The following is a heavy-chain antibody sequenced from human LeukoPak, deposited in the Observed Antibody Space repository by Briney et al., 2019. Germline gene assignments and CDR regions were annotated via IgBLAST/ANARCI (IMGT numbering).Heavy chain of an antibody. CDR3: ARGQPNRLLWVGELLSNINPFDY. J-gene: IGHJ4*02. Sequence: ASVKVSCKASGYTFTSYYIHWVRQAPGQGLEWMGLINPSGGSTNYAQKFQGRVTMTRDTSTSTAYMELRSLRSDDTAVYYCARGQPNRLLWVGELLSNINPFDYWGQGTLVTVSS. D-gene: IGHD3-10*01. V-gene: IGHV1-46*01. CDR1: GYTFTSYY. CDR2: INPSGGST.